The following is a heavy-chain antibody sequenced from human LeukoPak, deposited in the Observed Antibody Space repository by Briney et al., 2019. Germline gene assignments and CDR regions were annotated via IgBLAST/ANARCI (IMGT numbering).Heavy chain of an antibody. V-gene: IGHV3-23*01. D-gene: IGHD3-10*01. CDR3: AKDRGIISDY. CDR1: GFTFSSYG. Sequence: GGSLRLSCAASGFTFSSYGMSWVRQAPGKGLEWVSTISGRRDSTSYADSVKGRFTISRDNSKNTLYLQMNSLRAEDTAVYYCAKDRGIISDYWGQGTLVTVSS. CDR2: ISGRRDST. J-gene: IGHJ4*02.